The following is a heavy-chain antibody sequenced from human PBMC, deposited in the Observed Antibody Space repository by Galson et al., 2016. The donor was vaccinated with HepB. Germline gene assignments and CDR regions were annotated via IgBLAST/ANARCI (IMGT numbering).Heavy chain of an antibody. D-gene: IGHD5-24*01. CDR1: GFSFKNNW. CDR3: VRDGDAYNFDL. J-gene: IGHJ4*02. V-gene: IGHV3-74*01. Sequence: SLRLSCAASGFSFKNNWMHWVRQAPGKGLVWVSRIKGDGSYTNYADSVKGRFTISRDNAKNTLYLQMNSLRADDTAVYYCVRDGDAYNFDLWGQGTLVTVSS. CDR2: IKGDGSYT.